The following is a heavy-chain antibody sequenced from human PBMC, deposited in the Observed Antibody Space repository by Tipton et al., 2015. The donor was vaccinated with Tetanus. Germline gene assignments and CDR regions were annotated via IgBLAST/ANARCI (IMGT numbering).Heavy chain of an antibody. V-gene: IGHV4-59*02. D-gene: IGHD3-3*01. CDR3: ARANFDFSKKGPVDS. CDR2: ITYSGSS. Sequence: LRLSCTVSGDSVSGYYWSWIRQPPGKGLEWIGSITYSGSSEYNPSPKSRVTVSEDTSKNQFPLKLASVTAADTAVYYCARANFDFSKKGPVDSWCQGILVIVSA. J-gene: IGHJ4*02. CDR1: GDSVSGYY.